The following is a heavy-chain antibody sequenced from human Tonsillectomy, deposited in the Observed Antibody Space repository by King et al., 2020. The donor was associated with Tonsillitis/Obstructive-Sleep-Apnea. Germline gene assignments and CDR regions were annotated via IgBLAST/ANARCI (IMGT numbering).Heavy chain of an antibody. CDR3: AIGVGHCSSTSCPS. CDR1: GGSFSGYY. V-gene: IGHV4-34*01. CDR2: INHSGST. D-gene: IGHD2-2*01. J-gene: IGHJ4*02. Sequence: VQLQQWGAGLLKPSETLSLTCAVYGGSFSGYYWSWIRQPPGKGMEWIGEINHSGSTNYNPSLKRRVTISVDTSKNQFSLKLSAVTAAYTALYYCAIGVGHCSSTSCPSWGQGTLVTVSS.